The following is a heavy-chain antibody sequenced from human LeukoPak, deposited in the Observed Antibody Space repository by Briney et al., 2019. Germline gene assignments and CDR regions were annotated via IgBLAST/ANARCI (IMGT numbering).Heavy chain of an antibody. D-gene: IGHD6-13*01. CDR1: GFTFSSYS. CDR3: ARGGVGIAAAGFDY. V-gene: IGHV3-21*01. J-gene: IGHJ4*02. Sequence: GGSLRLSCAASGFTFSSYSMNRVRQAPGKGLEWVSSISSSSSYIYYADSVKGRFTISRDNAKNSLYLQMNSLRAEDTAVYYCARGGVGIAAAGFDYWGQGTLVTVSS. CDR2: ISSSSSYI.